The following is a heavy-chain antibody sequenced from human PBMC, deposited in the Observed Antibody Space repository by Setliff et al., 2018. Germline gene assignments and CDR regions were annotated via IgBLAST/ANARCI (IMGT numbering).Heavy chain of an antibody. CDR1: GFTFSSLW. Sequence: PGGSLRLSCAASGFTFSSLWMSWVRQAPGRGLEWVANIKQDGSEKDYVDSVKGRFTISRDNSKNSLYLQMNSLRHEDTAVYYCARDLEGDYGAWGQGTLVTAPQ. CDR2: IKQDGSEK. CDR3: ARDLEGDYGA. D-gene: IGHD4-17*01. V-gene: IGHV3-7*01. J-gene: IGHJ5*02.